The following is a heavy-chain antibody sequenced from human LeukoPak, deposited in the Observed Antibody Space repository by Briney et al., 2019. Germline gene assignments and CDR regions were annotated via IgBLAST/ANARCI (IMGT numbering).Heavy chain of an antibody. D-gene: IGHD3-10*02. Sequence: ASVKVSCKASGYTFTSYDINWVRQATGQGLEWMGWMNPSSGNTGYAQKYQGRVSMTRDTSISTAYMELSSLRSEDTAVYYCARGPVEAVFGVSTEDWGQGTTVTVSS. CDR3: ARGPVEAVFGVSTED. CDR2: MNPSSGNT. V-gene: IGHV1-8*01. CDR1: GYTFTSYD. J-gene: IGHJ6*02.